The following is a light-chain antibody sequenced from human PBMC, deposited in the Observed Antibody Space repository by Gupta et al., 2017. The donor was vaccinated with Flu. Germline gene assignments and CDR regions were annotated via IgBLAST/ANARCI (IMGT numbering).Light chain of an antibody. CDR2: WAS. V-gene: IGKV4-1*01. CDR3: QEYYSTPRT. J-gene: IGKJ4*01. Sequence: AVXXXXXAXXNCKSSQSLLYYSNNKNYLAWYQQKPGQPPNLLIYWASTRASGVPDRFSGSGSGTDFTLTISSLQAEDVAVYYCQEYYSTPRTFGGGTKVEIK. CDR1: QSLLYYSNNKNY.